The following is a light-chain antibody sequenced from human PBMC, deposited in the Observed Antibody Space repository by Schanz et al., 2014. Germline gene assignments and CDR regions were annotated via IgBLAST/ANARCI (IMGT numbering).Light chain of an antibody. J-gene: IGLJ1*01. CDR2: DVT. V-gene: IGLV2-14*03. CDR3: SSYINKTRV. CDR1: SNDLGGHKF. Sequence: QSVLTQPASVSGSPGQSITISCTGTSNDLGGHKFVSWYQQHPGKAPKLLIYDVTNRPSGVSDRFSGSDSGNTASLTISGLQAEDEADYYCSSYINKTRVFGTGTKLTVL.